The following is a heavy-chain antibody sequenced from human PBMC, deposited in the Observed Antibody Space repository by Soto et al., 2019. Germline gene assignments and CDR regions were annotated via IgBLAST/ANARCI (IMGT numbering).Heavy chain of an antibody. CDR3: ARDFRDVYYYYGMDV. CDR2: IWYDGSNK. V-gene: IGHV3-33*01. Sequence: QVQLVESGGGVVQPGRSLRLSCAASGFTFSSYGMHWVRQAPGKGLEWVAVIWYDGSNKYYADSVKGRFTISRDHSKNTLYLQMNSLRAEDTAVYYCARDFRDVYYYYGMDVWGQGTTVTVSS. J-gene: IGHJ6*02. CDR1: GFTFSSYG.